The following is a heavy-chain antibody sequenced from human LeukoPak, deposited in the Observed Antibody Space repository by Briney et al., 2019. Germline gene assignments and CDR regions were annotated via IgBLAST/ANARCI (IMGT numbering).Heavy chain of an antibody. CDR2: IIPILGIA. Sequence: GASVKVSCKASGYTFTGYYMHWVRQAPGQGLEWMGRIIPILGIANYAQKFQGRVTITADKSTSTAYMELSSLRSEDTAVYYCATLGDRLVAFDIWGRGTLVTVSS. CDR3: ATLGDRLVAFDI. J-gene: IGHJ4*02. V-gene: IGHV1-69*02. D-gene: IGHD2-21*02. CDR1: GYTFTGYY.